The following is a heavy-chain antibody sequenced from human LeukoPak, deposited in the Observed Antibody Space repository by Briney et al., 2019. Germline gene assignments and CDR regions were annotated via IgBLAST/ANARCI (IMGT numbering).Heavy chain of an antibody. D-gene: IGHD3-22*01. V-gene: IGHV4-59*08. Sequence: SETLSLTCTVSGGSISSYYWSWIRQPPGKGLEWIGYIYYSGTTNYNPSLKSRLTISVDTSKNHFSLKLSSVTAADTAVYYCARLYYSSGYYYRREADAFDIWGHGTMVTVSS. J-gene: IGHJ3*02. CDR2: IYYSGTT. CDR3: ARLYYSSGYYYRREADAFDI. CDR1: GGSISSYY.